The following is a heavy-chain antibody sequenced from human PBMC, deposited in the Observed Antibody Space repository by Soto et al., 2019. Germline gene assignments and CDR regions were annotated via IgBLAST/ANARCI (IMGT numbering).Heavy chain of an antibody. CDR1: GYTFTSYY. CDR2: INPCGGST. J-gene: IGHJ4*02. V-gene: IGHV1-46*01. D-gene: IGHD3-10*01. Sequence: QVQLVQSGAEVKKPGASVKVSCKASGYTFTSYYMHWVRQAPGQGLEWMGIINPCGGSTSYAQKFQGRDTITRDTSTSTVYMELSSLRSEDTAVYYCAREGVWFGELSPDYWGQGTLVTVSS. CDR3: AREGVWFGELSPDY.